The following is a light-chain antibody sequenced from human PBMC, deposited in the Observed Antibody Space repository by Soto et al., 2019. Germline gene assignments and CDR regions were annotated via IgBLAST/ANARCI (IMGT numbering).Light chain of an antibody. CDR2: GAA. Sequence: EMVMTQSPATLSVSPGERATLSCRASQSVRSSLAWYQQKPGQPPRLLIYGAATRATGVPARFSGSGSRTDFTLTISSLQSEAFAVYYCQQYDNWWTFGQGTKVEIK. J-gene: IGKJ1*01. CDR1: QSVRSS. V-gene: IGKV3-15*01. CDR3: QQYDNWWT.